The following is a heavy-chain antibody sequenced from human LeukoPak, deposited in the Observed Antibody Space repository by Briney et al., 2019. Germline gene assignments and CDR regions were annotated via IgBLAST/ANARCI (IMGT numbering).Heavy chain of an antibody. Sequence: GGSLRLSCSVSGYTFYVYDKIWAPGARGGGREWGSDIKWSGGSIGYGVSVKGRFTISRDKAKNSLYLQMNSLRAEDTALYHCARLRGVIWFGEFSPWGQGTPVTVSS. D-gene: IGHD3-10*01. J-gene: IGHJ5*02. CDR2: IKWSGGSI. CDR1: GYTFYVYD. V-gene: IGHV3-20*01. CDR3: ARLRGVIWFGEFSP.